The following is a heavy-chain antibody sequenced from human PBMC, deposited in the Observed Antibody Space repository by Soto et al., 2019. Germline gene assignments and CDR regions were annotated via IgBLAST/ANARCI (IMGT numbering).Heavy chain of an antibody. CDR3: AIPYCSSTSCYTRRDYYYGMDV. CDR1: GGTFSSYA. Sequence: QVQLVQSGAEVKKPGSSVKVSCKASGGTFSSYAISWVRQAPGQGLEWMGGIIPIFGTANYAQKFQGRVTITADESTSTAYMELRSLRSEDTAVYYCAIPYCSSTSCYTRRDYYYGMDVWGQGTTVTVSS. D-gene: IGHD2-2*02. CDR2: IIPIFGTA. J-gene: IGHJ6*02. V-gene: IGHV1-69*01.